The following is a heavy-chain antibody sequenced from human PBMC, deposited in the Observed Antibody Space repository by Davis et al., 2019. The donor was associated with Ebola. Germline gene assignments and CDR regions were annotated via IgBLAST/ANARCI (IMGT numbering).Heavy chain of an antibody. Sequence: GESLKISCAASGFTFNNYAMGWVRQAPGKGLEWVSRINWNGGSTGYGDSVKGRFTISRDNAKSSLYLQMNSLRAEDTAGYYFAISSIFGVDGAFDIWGQGTMVIVSS. CDR3: AISSIFGVDGAFDI. CDR2: INWNGGST. J-gene: IGHJ3*02. V-gene: IGHV3-20*04. D-gene: IGHD3-3*01. CDR1: GFTFNNYA.